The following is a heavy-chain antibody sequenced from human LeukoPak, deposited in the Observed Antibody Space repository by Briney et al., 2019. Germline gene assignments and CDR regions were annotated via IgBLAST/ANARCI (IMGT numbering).Heavy chain of an antibody. CDR1: GFTFSSYS. V-gene: IGHV3-21*01. CDR3: ARDSGGGSTSHWWSDP. J-gene: IGHJ5*02. CDR2: ISSSSSYI. Sequence: GGSLRLSCAASGFTFSSYSMNWVRQAPGKGLEWVSSISSSSSYIYYADSVKGRFTISRDNAKNSLYLQMNSLRAEDTAVYYCARDSGGGSTSHWWSDPWGQGTLVTVSS. D-gene: IGHD2-2*01.